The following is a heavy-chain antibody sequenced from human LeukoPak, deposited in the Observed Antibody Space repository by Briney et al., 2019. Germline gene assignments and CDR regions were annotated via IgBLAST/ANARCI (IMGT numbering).Heavy chain of an antibody. J-gene: IGHJ4*02. Sequence: GGSLRLSCAASGFTFKNEWMSWVRQAPGKGLEWVSFISVSADTTYYADSVKGRFTISRDNSKNTLYLQMNSLRAEDTAVYYCAKASAPYSSSYYFDYWGQGTLVTVSS. V-gene: IGHV3-23*01. CDR3: AKASAPYSSSYYFDY. CDR1: GFTFKNEW. CDR2: ISVSADTT. D-gene: IGHD6-6*01.